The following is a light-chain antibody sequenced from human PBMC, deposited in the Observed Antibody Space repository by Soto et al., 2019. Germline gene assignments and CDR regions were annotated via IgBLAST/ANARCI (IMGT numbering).Light chain of an antibody. CDR2: LENSGSY. V-gene: IGLV4-60*02. Sequence: QPVLTQSSSASASLGSSVKLTCTLSSGHSSYVIAGNQQQPRKAPRSLLQLENSGSYPKESGVPVRFSGSSSAADRSLTISNLQFEDESDYYCETSDTFNWVFGGGTKLTVL. CDR3: ETSDTFNWV. CDR1: SGHSSYV. J-gene: IGLJ3*02.